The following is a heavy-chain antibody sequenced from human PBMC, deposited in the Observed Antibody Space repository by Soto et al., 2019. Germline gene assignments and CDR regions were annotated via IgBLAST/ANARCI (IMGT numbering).Heavy chain of an antibody. D-gene: IGHD2-8*01. CDR1: GFTFSSYS. Sequence: SLRLSCAASGFTFSSYSMNWVRQAPGKGLEWVSSISSSSSYIYYADSVKGRFTISRDNAKNSLYLQMNSLRAEDTAVYYCARVLNIVLMSHIDYWGQGTLVTVSS. CDR2: ISSSSSYI. J-gene: IGHJ4*02. V-gene: IGHV3-21*01. CDR3: ARVLNIVLMSHIDY.